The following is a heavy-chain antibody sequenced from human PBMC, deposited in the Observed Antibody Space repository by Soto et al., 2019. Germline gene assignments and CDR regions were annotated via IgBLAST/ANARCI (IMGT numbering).Heavy chain of an antibody. CDR2: ISSSSSYI. CDR1: GFTFSSYS. CDR3: ARETGTNEGVFDY. J-gene: IGHJ4*02. D-gene: IGHD1-1*01. V-gene: IGHV3-21*01. Sequence: GGSLRLSCAASGFTFSSYSMNWVRQAPGKGLEWVSSISSSSSYIYYADSVKGRFTISRDNAKNSLYLQMNSLRAEDTAVYYCARETGTNEGVFDYWGQGTLVTVSS.